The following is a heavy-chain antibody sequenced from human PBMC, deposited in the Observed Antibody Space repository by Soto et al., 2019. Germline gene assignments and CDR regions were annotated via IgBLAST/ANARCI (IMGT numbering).Heavy chain of an antibody. V-gene: IGHV1-69*01. Sequence: QVQLVQSGAEVKKPASLVKVSCKASGGTFTRYAINWVRQATGQGLEWMGGIIPILGTPNYAQKFQGRVKMIADESTTTAYMELGTLRSVDKATYYCARGKYSYYSSGYYLAMAYFNYGMDVWGHGTKVTFSS. J-gene: IGHJ6*02. CDR1: GGTFTRYA. CDR2: IIPILGTP. D-gene: IGHD3-22*01. CDR3: ARGKYSYYSSGYYLAMAYFNYGMDV.